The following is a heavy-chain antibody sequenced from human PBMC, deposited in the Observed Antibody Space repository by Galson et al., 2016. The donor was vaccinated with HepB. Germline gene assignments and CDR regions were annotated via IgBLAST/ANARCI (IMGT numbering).Heavy chain of an antibody. D-gene: IGHD2-21*02. Sequence: SVKVSCKASGYTFTSYGISWVRQAPGQGLEWMGWISAHNGDTKYVHNLQGRLTMTTDTSTGTAYMELKSLRSDDTAGYYGAREHIVLGTAIHDVYYGMDVWGHGTTVTV. CDR2: ISAHNGDT. J-gene: IGHJ6*02. CDR3: AREHIVLGTAIHDVYYGMDV. V-gene: IGHV1-18*01. CDR1: GYTFTSYG.